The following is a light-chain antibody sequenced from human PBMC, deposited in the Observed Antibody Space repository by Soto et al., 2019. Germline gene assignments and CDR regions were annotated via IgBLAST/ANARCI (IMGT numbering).Light chain of an antibody. V-gene: IGKV3-20*01. CDR1: QSVSSSY. CDR2: GAS. CDR3: QQYGSSSLT. J-gene: IGKJ4*01. Sequence: EIVLTQSPGTLSLSPGERATLSCRASQSVSSSYLAWYQQKPGQAPRLLIYGASSSATGIPDRFSGSWSGTAFTLTISRLEPEDFAVDYCQQYGSSSLTFGGGTKVEIK.